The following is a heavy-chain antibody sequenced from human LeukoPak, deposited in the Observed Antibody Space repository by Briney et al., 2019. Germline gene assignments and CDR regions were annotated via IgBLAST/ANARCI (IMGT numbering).Heavy chain of an antibody. CDR3: ARGLTVTTENYFDY. CDR1: GGSISSGDYY. Sequence: PSETLSLTCTVSGGSISSGDYYWSWIRQPPGKGLEWIGYIYYSGSTNYNPSLKSRVTISVDTSKNQFSLKLSSVTAADTAVYYCARGLTVTTENYFDYWGQGTLVTVSS. V-gene: IGHV4-61*08. D-gene: IGHD4-11*01. CDR2: IYYSGST. J-gene: IGHJ4*02.